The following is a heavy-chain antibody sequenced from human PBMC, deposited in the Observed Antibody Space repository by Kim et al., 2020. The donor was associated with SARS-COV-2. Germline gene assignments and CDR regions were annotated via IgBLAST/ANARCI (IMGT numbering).Heavy chain of an antibody. Sequence: SETLSLTCTVSGGSISSGGYYWSWIRQHPGKGLEWIGYIYYSGSTYYNPSLKSRVTISVDTSKNQFSLKLSSVTAADTAVYYCARASSITIFGVVLHFDYWGQGTLVTVSS. D-gene: IGHD3-3*01. CDR1: GGSISSGGYY. CDR3: ARASSITIFGVVLHFDY. CDR2: IYYSGST. V-gene: IGHV4-31*03. J-gene: IGHJ4*02.